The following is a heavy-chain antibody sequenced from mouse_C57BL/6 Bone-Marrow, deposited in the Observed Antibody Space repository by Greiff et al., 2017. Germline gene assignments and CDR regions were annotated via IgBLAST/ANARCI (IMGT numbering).Heavy chain of an antibody. CDR1: GFNIKDDY. D-gene: IGHD1-1*01. J-gene: IGHJ3*01. Sequence: VHVKQSGAELVRPGASVKLSCTASGFNIKDDYMHWVKQRPEQGLEWIGWIDPENGDTEYASKFQGKATITADTSSNTAYLQLSSLTSEDTAVYYCTIYGSSPFAYWGQGTLVTVSA. CDR3: TIYGSSPFAY. CDR2: IDPENGDT. V-gene: IGHV14-4*01.